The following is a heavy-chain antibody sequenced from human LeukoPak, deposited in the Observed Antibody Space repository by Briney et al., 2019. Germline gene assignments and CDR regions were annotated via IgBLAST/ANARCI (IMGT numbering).Heavy chain of an antibody. J-gene: IGHJ6*03. D-gene: IGHD5-24*01. Sequence: GGSLRLSCAASGFTFDDYGMSWVRQAPGKGLEWVSSISSSSSYIYYADSVKGRFTISRDNAKNSLYLQMNSLRAEDTAVYYCARDLGWDGYNSDYYYYYMDVWGKGTTVTVSS. V-gene: IGHV3-21*01. CDR1: GFTFDDYG. CDR3: ARDLGWDGYNSDYYYYYMDV. CDR2: ISSSSSYI.